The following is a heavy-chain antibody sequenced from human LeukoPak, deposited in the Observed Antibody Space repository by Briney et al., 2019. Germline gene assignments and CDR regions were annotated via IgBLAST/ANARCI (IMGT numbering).Heavy chain of an antibody. CDR2: ISYDGSNK. CDR1: GFTFSSYA. J-gene: IGHJ4*02. V-gene: IGHV3-30-3*02. D-gene: IGHD1-26*01. CDR3: AKPTGLRIVGAHFDY. Sequence: GGSLRLSCAASGFTFSSYAMHWVRQAPGKGLEWVAVISYDGSNKYYADSVKGRFTISRDNSKNTLYLQMNSLRAEDTALYYCAKPTGLRIVGAHFDYWGQGTLVTVSS.